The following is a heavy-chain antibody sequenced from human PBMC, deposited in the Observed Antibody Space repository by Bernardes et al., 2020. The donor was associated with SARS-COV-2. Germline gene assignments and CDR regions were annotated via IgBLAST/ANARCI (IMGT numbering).Heavy chain of an antibody. Sequence: GGSLRLSCAASGFKFTNAWMSWVRQAPGKGLEWVGLIKSKTDGGTTNYAAPVKGRFTISRDDSKNTLYLQMNSLKTEDTAVYYCSTAAGIDPWGQGTLVTVSS. CDR3: STAAGIDP. J-gene: IGHJ5*02. D-gene: IGHD6-13*01. CDR2: IKSKTDGGTT. V-gene: IGHV3-15*01. CDR1: GFKFTNAW.